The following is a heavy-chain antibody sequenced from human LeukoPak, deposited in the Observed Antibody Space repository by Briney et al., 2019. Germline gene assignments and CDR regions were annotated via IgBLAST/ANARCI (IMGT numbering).Heavy chain of an antibody. J-gene: IGHJ4*02. CDR1: GGSIRSYY. CDR2: TYYSGST. Sequence: SETLSLTCTVSGGSIRSYYWSWIRQPPGKGLEWIGYTYYSGSTNYNPSLKSRVTISVDTSKNQFSLKLSSVTAADTAVYYCASVGTGYCSGGSCYFFDYWGQGTLVTVSS. V-gene: IGHV4-59*01. CDR3: ASVGTGYCSGGSCYFFDY. D-gene: IGHD2-15*01.